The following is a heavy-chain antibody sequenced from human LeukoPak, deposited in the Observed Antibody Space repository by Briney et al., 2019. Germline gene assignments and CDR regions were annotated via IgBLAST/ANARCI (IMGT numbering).Heavy chain of an antibody. CDR3: ARMGMGSSSSSYYFDY. CDR2: FDPEDGET. J-gene: IGHJ4*02. Sequence: ASVKVSCKVSGYTLTELSMHWVRQAPGKGLEWMGGFDPEDGETIFAQKFQGRVTMTEDTSTDTAYMELSSLRSEDTAVYYCARMGMGSSSSSYYFDYWGQGTLVTVSS. CDR1: GYTLTELS. D-gene: IGHD6-6*01. V-gene: IGHV1-24*01.